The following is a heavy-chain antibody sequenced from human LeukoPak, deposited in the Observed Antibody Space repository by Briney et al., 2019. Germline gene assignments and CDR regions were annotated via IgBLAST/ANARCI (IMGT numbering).Heavy chain of an antibody. CDR2: INIGGTNT. CDR3: ATDGAGFDT. J-gene: IGHJ5*02. Sequence: PGGSLRLSCAASGFTFNDYYMSWIRQAPRKGLEWLSYINIGGTNTHYADSVKGRFTISRDNAKKSLYLEMNNLRAEDTAVYYCATDGAGFDTWGQGALVTVSS. V-gene: IGHV3-11*01. CDR1: GFTFNDYY.